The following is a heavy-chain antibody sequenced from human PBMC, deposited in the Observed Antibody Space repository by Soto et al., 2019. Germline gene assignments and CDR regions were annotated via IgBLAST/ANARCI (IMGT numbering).Heavy chain of an antibody. CDR2: INAGNGNT. D-gene: IGHD3-9*01. CDR1: GYTFTSYA. CDR3: ARGSSDWFPYFDF. V-gene: IGHV1-3*01. J-gene: IGHJ4*02. Sequence: ASVKVSCKASGYTFTSYAMHWVRQAPGQRLEWMGWINAGNGNTKYSQKFQGRVTITRDTSATTVYMDLHSLKSEDTAVYYCARGSSDWFPYFDFWGQGTLVTVSS.